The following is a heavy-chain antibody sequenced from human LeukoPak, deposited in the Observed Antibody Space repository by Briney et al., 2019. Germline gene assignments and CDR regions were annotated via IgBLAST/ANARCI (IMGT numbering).Heavy chain of an antibody. D-gene: IGHD2-21*01. CDR3: ARGIGAFDY. CDR2: ISSSGSTI. CDR1: GFTFSSYE. V-gene: IGHV3-48*03. Sequence: GGSLRLSCAASGFTFSSYEMNWVRRAPGKGLEWVSYISSSGSTIYYADSVEGRFTISRDNAKNSLYLQMNSLRPEDKAVYYCARGIGAFDYWGQGTLVTVSS. J-gene: IGHJ4*02.